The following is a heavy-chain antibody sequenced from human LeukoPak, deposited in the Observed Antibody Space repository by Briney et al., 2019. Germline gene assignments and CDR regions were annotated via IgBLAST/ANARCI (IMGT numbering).Heavy chain of an antibody. CDR1: GYTFTSYG. J-gene: IGHJ5*02. CDR2: ISAYNGNT. Sequence: ASVKVSCKASGYTFTSYGISWARQAPGQGLEWMGWISAYNGNTNYAQKLQARVPMTTPTSTSTAYMELRSLRSDDTAVYYCASSQSGAAAGSFDPWGQGTLVTVSS. D-gene: IGHD6-13*01. V-gene: IGHV1-18*01. CDR3: ASSQSGAAAGSFDP.